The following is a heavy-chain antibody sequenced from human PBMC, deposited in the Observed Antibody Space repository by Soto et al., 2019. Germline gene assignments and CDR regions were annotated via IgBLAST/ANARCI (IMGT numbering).Heavy chain of an antibody. Sequence: QVQLVQSGAEVKKPGSSVKVSCKASGGTFSSYAISWVRQAPGQGLEWMGGIIPSFGTANYGQKFQGRVKITADEYTSTAYMELGSLRSEDTAVYYCARDRLGYCSGGSWREYGMDVWGQGTTVTVSS. D-gene: IGHD2-15*01. CDR1: GGTFSSYA. J-gene: IGHJ6*02. CDR2: IIPSFGTA. CDR3: ARDRLGYCSGGSWREYGMDV. V-gene: IGHV1-69*01.